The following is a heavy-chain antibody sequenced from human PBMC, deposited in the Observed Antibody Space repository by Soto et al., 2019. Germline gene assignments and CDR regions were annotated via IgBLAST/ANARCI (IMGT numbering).Heavy chain of an antibody. CDR3: ARLQGYGIDCSCSGHYALDG. V-gene: IGHV4-39*01. Sequence: SLTCTVSGGSISSSSYSWDWIRQPPGKGQEWIGTFYYSGSTYYNPSLNSRVTISVDTTKNQFFLKLNSVTAADTAVYYCARLQGYGIDCSCSGHYALDGWGQGTTDTVSS. D-gene: IGHD2-15*01. CDR2: FYYSGST. CDR1: GGSISSSSYS. J-gene: IGHJ6*02.